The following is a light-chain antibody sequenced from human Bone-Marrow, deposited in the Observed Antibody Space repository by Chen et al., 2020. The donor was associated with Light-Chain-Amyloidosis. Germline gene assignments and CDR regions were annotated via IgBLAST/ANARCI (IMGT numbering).Light chain of an antibody. Sequence: YELTQPPSVSVSPGQTARLTCSGDALPDQYAYWYQQKAGQAPVLVINKDSERPSGIPERVSGSSSGTTVTLTISGVQAEDEAVYYCQSADSTGIYRVFGGGTKLTVL. CDR3: QSADSTGIYRV. CDR2: KDS. CDR1: ALPDQY. V-gene: IGLV3-25*03. J-gene: IGLJ3*02.